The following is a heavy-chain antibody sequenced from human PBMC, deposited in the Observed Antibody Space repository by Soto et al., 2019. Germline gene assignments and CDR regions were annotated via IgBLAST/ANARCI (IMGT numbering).Heavy chain of an antibody. CDR3: AGSPITMVRGVDY. D-gene: IGHD3-10*01. V-gene: IGHV4-31*03. CDR2: IYYSGST. Sequence: LSLTCTVSGGSISSGGYYWSWIRQHPGKGLEWIGYIYYSGSTYYNPSLKSRVTISVDTSKNQFSLKLSSVTAADTAVYYCAGSPITMVRGVDYWGQGTLVTVSS. J-gene: IGHJ4*02. CDR1: GGSISSGGYY.